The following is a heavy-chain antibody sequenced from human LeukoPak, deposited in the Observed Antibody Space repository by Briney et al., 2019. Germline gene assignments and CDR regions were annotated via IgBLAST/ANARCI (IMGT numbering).Heavy chain of an antibody. V-gene: IGHV4-34*01. Sequence: SETLSLTCAVYGGSFSGYYWSWIRQPPGKGLEWIGEINHSGSTNYNPSLKSRVTISVDTSKNQFSLKLSSVTAADTAVYYCARDYGDYENWFDPWGQGTLVTVSS. CDR3: ARDYGDYENWFDP. J-gene: IGHJ5*02. CDR1: GGSFSGYY. CDR2: INHSGST. D-gene: IGHD4-17*01.